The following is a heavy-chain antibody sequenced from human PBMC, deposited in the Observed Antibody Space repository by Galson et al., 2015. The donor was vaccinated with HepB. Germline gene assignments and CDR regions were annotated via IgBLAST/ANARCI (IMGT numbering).Heavy chain of an antibody. Sequence: SLRLSCAASGFNFSESAIHWVRQASGTGLEWVGRIRSKPNNYETTYAALVKDRFAVSRDDSKSTAYLQMNRLKAEDTAVYYCTRAIRGGIDFDFWGQGTLVTVSS. CDR1: GFNFSESA. CDR2: IRSKPNNYET. V-gene: IGHV3-73*01. D-gene: IGHD4-23*01. CDR3: TRAIRGGIDFDF. J-gene: IGHJ4*02.